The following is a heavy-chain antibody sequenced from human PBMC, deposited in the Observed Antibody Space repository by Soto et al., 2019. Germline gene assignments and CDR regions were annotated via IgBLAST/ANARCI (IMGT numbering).Heavy chain of an antibody. V-gene: IGHV4-34*01. CDR1: VGSFRGYD. D-gene: IGHD3-3*01. Sequence: PSETLSLTCAVYVGSFRGYDWSWIRQPPGKGLEWIGEINHSGKTKYNPSLKSRVSISVDTSKNQFSLKLSSVTAADTAVYYCARGQDFWSGYPFDYWGQGGLVTVSS. J-gene: IGHJ4*02. CDR2: INHSGKT. CDR3: ARGQDFWSGYPFDY.